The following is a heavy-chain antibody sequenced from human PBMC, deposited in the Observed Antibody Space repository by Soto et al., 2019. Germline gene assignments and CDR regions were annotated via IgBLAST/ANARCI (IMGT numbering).Heavy chain of an antibody. D-gene: IGHD2-15*01. V-gene: IGHV1-69*13. J-gene: IGHJ5*02. CDR1: GGTFSSYA. Sequence: SVKVSCKASGGTFSSYAISWVRQAPGQGLEWMGGIIPIFGTANYAQKFQGRVTSTADEATSTAYMELRSLRSEDPAVYYCARRYCSGGSCYRGTANWFDPWGQGTLVTVSS. CDR3: ARRYCSGGSCYRGTANWFDP. CDR2: IIPIFGTA.